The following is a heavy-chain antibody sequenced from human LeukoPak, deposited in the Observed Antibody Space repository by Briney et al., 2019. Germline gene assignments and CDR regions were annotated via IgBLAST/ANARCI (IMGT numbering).Heavy chain of an antibody. CDR2: ISYDGSNK. D-gene: IGHD3-10*01. J-gene: IGHJ5*02. Sequence: GRSLRLSCAASGFTFSSYAMHWVRQAPGKGLEWVAVISYDGSNKYYADSMKGRSAISRDNSRNTVYLQMNSLRVEDTAVYYCARGGGLLWLGESPNCFDTWGQGTLVTVSS. CDR3: ARGGGLLWLGESPNCFDT. V-gene: IGHV3-30*09. CDR1: GFTFSSYA.